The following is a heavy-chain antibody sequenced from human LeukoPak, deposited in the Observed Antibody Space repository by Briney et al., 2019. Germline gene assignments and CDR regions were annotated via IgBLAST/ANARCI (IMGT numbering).Heavy chain of an antibody. CDR2: ISSSSSTI. D-gene: IGHD3-3*01. V-gene: IGHV3-48*04. CDR3: ARGLIFGVVITYFDY. Sequence: GGSLRLSCAASGLTFSSYSMNWVRQAPGKRLEWDSYISSSSSTIYYVDSVKGRFTISRDNAKNSLYLQMNSLRAEDTAVYYCARGLIFGVVITYFDYWGQGTLVTVSS. J-gene: IGHJ4*02. CDR1: GLTFSSYS.